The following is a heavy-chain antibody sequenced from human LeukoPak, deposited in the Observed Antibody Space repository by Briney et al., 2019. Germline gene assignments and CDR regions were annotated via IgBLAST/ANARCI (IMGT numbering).Heavy chain of an antibody. CDR3: ARDRDFDY. Sequence: GGSLRLSCAASGLTFSSYSMNWVRQAPGKGLEWVSSISHSSSYIYYTDSVKGRFTISRDNAENSLYLQMNSQRAEDTAVYYCARDRDFDYWGQGTLVTVSS. V-gene: IGHV3-21*01. CDR2: ISHSSSYI. CDR1: GLTFSSYS. J-gene: IGHJ4*02.